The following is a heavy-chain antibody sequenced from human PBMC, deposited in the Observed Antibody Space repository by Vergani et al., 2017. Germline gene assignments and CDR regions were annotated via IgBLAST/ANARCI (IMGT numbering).Heavy chain of an antibody. CDR1: GFSLSNARMG. Sequence: QVTLKESGPVLVKPTETLTLTCTVSGFSLSNARMGVSWIRQPPGKALEWLAHIFSIDEKSYSTSLKSRLTISKDTSKSQVVLTMTNMDPEDTATYYCARILYSSSWXPLAFYYYNGMDVWGQGTTVTVSS. CDR2: IFSIDEK. V-gene: IGHV2-26*01. J-gene: IGHJ6*02. D-gene: IGHD6-13*01. CDR3: ARILYSSSWXPLAFYYYNGMDV.